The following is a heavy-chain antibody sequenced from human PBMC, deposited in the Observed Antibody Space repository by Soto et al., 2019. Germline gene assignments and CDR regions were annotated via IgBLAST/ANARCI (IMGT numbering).Heavy chain of an antibody. CDR3: AVGYCSGGSCYLTLDY. J-gene: IGHJ4*02. Sequence: PSDTLSLTCTVSGGSISIYYWSWIRQPPGKGLEWIGYIYYSGSTNYNPSLKSRVTISVDTSKNQFSLKLSSVTAADTAVYYCAVGYCSGGSCYLTLDYWGQGTLVTVSS. V-gene: IGHV4-59*08. D-gene: IGHD2-15*01. CDR1: GGSISIYY. CDR2: IYYSGST.